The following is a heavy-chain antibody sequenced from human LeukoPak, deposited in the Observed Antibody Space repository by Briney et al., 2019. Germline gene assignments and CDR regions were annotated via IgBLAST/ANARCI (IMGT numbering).Heavy chain of an antibody. J-gene: IGHJ5*02. D-gene: IGHD3-3*01. CDR3: ARDILLYYDFWSGYSGYNWFDP. CDR1: GFTFSSYA. CDR2: ISYDGSNK. Sequence: PGGSLRLSCAAPGFTFSSYAMHWVRQAPGKGLEGVAVISYDGSNKYYADSVKGRFTISRDNSKNTLYLQMNSLRAEDTAVYYCARDILLYYDFWSGYSGYNWFDPWGQGTLVTVSS. V-gene: IGHV3-30-3*01.